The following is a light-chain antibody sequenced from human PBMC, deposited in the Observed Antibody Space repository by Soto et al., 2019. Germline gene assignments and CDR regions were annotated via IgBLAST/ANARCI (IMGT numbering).Light chain of an antibody. V-gene: IGKV1-27*01. J-gene: IGKJ4*01. CDR3: QNYHSAPDT. Sequence: DIQMTQSPSSLSASVGDRVTISCRASQGIAKYLAWYQQRPGKVPKILIYAASTLQSGDPSRFSGGGSGTDFTLTISSLQPEDFAAYFCQNYHSAPDTFGGGTKVEIK. CDR1: QGIAKY. CDR2: AAS.